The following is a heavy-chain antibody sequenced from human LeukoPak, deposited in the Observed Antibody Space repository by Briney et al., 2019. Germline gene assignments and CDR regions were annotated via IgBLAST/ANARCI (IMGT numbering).Heavy chain of an antibody. CDR2: IYYSGST. J-gene: IGHJ5*02. Sequence: SETLSLTCTVSGGSINSYYWSWIRQPPGKGLEWIGYIYYSGSTNYNPSLKSRVTISVDTSKNQFSLKLSSVTAADTAAYYCARIGHCNNGVCANWFDPWGQGTLVTVSS. V-gene: IGHV4-59*12. D-gene: IGHD2-8*01. CDR1: GGSINSYY. CDR3: ARIGHCNNGVCANWFDP.